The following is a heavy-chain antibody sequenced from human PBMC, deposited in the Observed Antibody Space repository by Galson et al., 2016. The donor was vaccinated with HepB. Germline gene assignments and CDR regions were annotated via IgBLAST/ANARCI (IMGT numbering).Heavy chain of an antibody. V-gene: IGHV3-30*18. J-gene: IGHJ3*02. Sequence: SLRLSCAASGFTFRSYAMSWVRQAPGKGLEWVAVISYDGNNKYYADSVKGRFTISRDNSKNTLYLQMSSLRAEDTAVYYCAKKAHILTGPDAFDIWGQGTMVTVSS. CDR1: GFTFRSYA. CDR3: AKKAHILTGPDAFDI. CDR2: ISYDGNNK. D-gene: IGHD3-9*01.